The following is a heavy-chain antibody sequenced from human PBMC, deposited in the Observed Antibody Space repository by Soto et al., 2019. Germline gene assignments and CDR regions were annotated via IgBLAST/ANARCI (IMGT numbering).Heavy chain of an antibody. V-gene: IGHV3-21*04. CDR1: GFTFSNYS. Sequence: EVQLVESGGGLVKPGGSLRVSCAASGFTFSNYSMNWVRQAPGKGLEWVSSISSTSKYIYYADSVKGRFTISRDNAKKSLYLQMNSLRAEDTAVYDGASGLSSGWFDYWGQGTLVTVSA. CDR2: ISSTSKYI. D-gene: IGHD6-19*01. CDR3: ASGLSSGWFDY. J-gene: IGHJ5*01.